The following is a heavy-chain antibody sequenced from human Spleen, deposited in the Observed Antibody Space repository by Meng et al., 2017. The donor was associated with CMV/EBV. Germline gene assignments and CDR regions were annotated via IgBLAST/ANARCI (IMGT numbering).Heavy chain of an antibody. V-gene: IGHV3-23*01. J-gene: IGHJ4*02. Sequence: EVQLLESGGGLVQPGGSLRLSCAASGFTFSSYAMSWVRQAPGKGLEWVSAISGSGGSTYYADSVKGRFTISRDNSKNTLYLQMNSLRAEDTAVYYCAKAPRGYYDSSGYYFDYWGQGTLVTVSS. D-gene: IGHD3-22*01. CDR1: GFTFSSYA. CDR3: AKAPRGYYDSSGYYFDY. CDR2: ISGSGGST.